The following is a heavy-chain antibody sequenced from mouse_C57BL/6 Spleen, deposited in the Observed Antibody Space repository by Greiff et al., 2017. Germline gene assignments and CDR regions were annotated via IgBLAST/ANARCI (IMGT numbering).Heavy chain of an antibody. V-gene: IGHV1-64*01. J-gene: IGHJ3*01. CDR3: ARSDYGNYEAY. Sequence: QVQLQQPGAELVKPGASVKLSCKASGYTFTSYWMHWVKQRPGQGLEWIGMIHPNSGSTNYNEKFKSKATLTVDKSSSTAYMQLSSLTSEDAAVYYCARSDYGNYEAYWGQGTLVTVSA. CDR1: GYTFTSYW. D-gene: IGHD2-1*01. CDR2: IHPNSGST.